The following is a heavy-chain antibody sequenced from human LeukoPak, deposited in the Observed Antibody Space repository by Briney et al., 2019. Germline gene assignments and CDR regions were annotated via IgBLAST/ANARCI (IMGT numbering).Heavy chain of an antibody. CDR2: IIPIFGTA. J-gene: IGHJ6*03. V-gene: IGHV1-69*05. Sequence: SVKVSCKASGGTFSSYAISWVRQAPGQGLEWMGGIIPIFGTANYAQKFQGRATITTDESTSTAYMELSSLRSEDTAVYYCARVPSTSIYYYYYMDVWGKGTTVTVSS. CDR1: GGTFSSYA. CDR3: ARVPSTSIYYYYYMDV.